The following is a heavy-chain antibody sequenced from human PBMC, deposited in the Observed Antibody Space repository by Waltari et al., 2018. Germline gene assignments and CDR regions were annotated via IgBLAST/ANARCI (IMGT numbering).Heavy chain of an antibody. CDR2: INPSGGST. D-gene: IGHD3-22*01. Sequence: QVQLVQSGAEVKKPGASVKVSCKASGYTFTTYYMHWVRRAPGQGLEWMGIINPSGGSTSYAQKFQGRVTMTRDTSTSTVYMELSSLRSEDTAVYYCATLGGHYYDSSGSYDLDYWGQGTLVTVSS. CDR1: GYTFTTYY. V-gene: IGHV1-46*01. J-gene: IGHJ4*02. CDR3: ATLGGHYYDSSGSYDLDY.